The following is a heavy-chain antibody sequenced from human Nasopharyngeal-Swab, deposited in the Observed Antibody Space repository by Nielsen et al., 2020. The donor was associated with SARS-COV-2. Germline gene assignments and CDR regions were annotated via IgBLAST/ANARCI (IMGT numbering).Heavy chain of an antibody. V-gene: IGHV3-74*01. CDR2: MNSDGSDT. CDR1: GFTFNRYW. CDR3: AREWERPYYFDY. Sequence: GGSLRLSCVASGFTFNRYWLHWVRQVPGKGLQWVSRMNSDGSDTRYAESVKGRFTASRDTAKSTLYLQLNSVRAKDTGVYFCAREWERPYYFDYWGQGVLVTVSS. D-gene: IGHD1-26*01. J-gene: IGHJ4*02.